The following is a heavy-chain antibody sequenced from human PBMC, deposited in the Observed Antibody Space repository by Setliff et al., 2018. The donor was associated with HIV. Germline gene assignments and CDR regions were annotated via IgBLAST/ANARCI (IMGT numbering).Heavy chain of an antibody. Sequence: SETLSLTCTVSGGALNDYSWSWIRQSPGKRLEWIGYIRYTDSTDYNPSLESRVTMSVDTSKKQISLKLTSVTAAGSAVYYCVRGGLTGIDLWGQGRLVTAPQ. CDR3: VRGGLTGIDL. V-gene: IGHV4-59*01. CDR1: GGALNDYS. D-gene: IGHD3-9*01. CDR2: IRYTDST. J-gene: IGHJ5*02.